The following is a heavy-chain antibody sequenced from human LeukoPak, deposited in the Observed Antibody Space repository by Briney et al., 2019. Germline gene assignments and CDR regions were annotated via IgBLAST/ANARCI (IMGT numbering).Heavy chain of an antibody. J-gene: IGHJ4*02. CDR3: ASGRYFYDSSGYSPLDY. D-gene: IGHD3-22*01. CDR2: INPNSGGT. CDR1: GYTFTGYY. Sequence: DSVKVSCKASGYTFTGYYMHWVRQAPGQGLEWMGWINPNSGGTNYAQKFQGRVTMSRDTSISTAYMELSRLRSDDTAVYYCASGRYFYDSSGYSPLDYWGQRTLVTVSS. V-gene: IGHV1-2*02.